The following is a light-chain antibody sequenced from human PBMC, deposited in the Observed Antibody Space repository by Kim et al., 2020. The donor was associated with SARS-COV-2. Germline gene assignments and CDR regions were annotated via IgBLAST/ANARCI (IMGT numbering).Light chain of an antibody. CDR2: KAS. CDR1: QSISSW. V-gene: IGKV1-5*03. CDR3: QQYDSHQYT. J-gene: IGKJ2*01. Sequence: DIQMTQSPSTLSASVGDRVTITCRASQSISSWLAWYQQKPGKAPKLLIYKASTLEGGVPSRFSGRGSGTEFTLTINTLQPDDFATYSCQQYDSHQYTFGKGTKLEIK.